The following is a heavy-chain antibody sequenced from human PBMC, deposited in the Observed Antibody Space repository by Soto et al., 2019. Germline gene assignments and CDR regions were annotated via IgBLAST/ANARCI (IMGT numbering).Heavy chain of an antibody. Sequence: QVQLVESGGGLVKPGGSLRLSCAASGFTFSNFYMSWVRQAPGQGLEWVSYISGTSHDTNYADSVKGRFTISRDNAKNSLRLQMHSLREEDTALYYCARSGGTCYSAGCYYYAMDVWGQGTRVTVSS. CDR3: ARSGGTCYSAGCYYYAMDV. CDR1: GFTFSNFY. V-gene: IGHV3-11*05. D-gene: IGHD2-15*01. CDR2: ISGTSHDT. J-gene: IGHJ6*02.